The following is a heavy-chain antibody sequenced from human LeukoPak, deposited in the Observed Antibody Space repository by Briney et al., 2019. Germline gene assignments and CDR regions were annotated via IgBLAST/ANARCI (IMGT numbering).Heavy chain of an antibody. D-gene: IGHD3-10*01. CDR3: ARVTGSGSYSYFDY. CDR2: IYTSGST. CDR1: GGLISGSY. Sequence: SETLSLTCTVSGGLISGSYWGWIRQPPGRGLEWIGRIYTSGSTNYNPSLKSRVTMSVDTSKNQFSLKLSSVTAADTAVYYCARVTGSGSYSYFDYWGQGTLVTVSS. J-gene: IGHJ4*02. V-gene: IGHV4-4*07.